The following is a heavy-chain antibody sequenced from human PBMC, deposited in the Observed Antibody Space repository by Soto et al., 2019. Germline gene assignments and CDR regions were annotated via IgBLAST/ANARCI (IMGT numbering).Heavy chain of an antibody. CDR1: GGSISSGDYY. CDR3: ARAHIGRGAIDI. J-gene: IGHJ3*02. D-gene: IGHD3-3*01. V-gene: IGHV4-30-4*01. CDR2: IYYSGST. Sequence: PSETPSLTCTVSGGSISSGDYYWSLIRHPPGKGLEWIGYIYYSGSTYYNPSLKSRVTISVDTSKNQFSLKLSSVTAADTAVYYCARAHIGRGAIDISGQGIMVTVSS.